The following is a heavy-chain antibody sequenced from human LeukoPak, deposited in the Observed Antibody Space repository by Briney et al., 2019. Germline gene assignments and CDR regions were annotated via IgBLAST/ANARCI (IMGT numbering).Heavy chain of an antibody. D-gene: IGHD3-9*01. CDR2: IYYSGST. CDR3: ARGCYDILTGYFKFDY. Sequence: PSETLSLTCTVSGGSISSYYWSWIRQPPGKGLEWIGYIYYSGSTNYNPSLKSRVTISVDTSKNQFSLKLSSVTAADTAVYYCARGCYDILTGYFKFDYWGQGTLVTVSS. CDR1: GGSISSYY. V-gene: IGHV4-59*12. J-gene: IGHJ4*02.